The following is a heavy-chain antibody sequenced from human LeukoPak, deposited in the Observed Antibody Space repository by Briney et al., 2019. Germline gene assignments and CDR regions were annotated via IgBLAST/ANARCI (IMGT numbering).Heavy chain of an antibody. CDR1: GFTFDDYA. CDR3: AKGYCGSTSCHFAY. Sequence: GGSLRLSCAASGFTFDDYAMHWVRQAPGKGLEWVSGISWNSGSIGYADSVEGRFTISRDNAKNSLYLQMNSLRAEDMALYYCAKGYCGSTSCHFAYWDQGTLVTVSS. V-gene: IGHV3-9*03. CDR2: ISWNSGSI. J-gene: IGHJ4*02. D-gene: IGHD2-2*01.